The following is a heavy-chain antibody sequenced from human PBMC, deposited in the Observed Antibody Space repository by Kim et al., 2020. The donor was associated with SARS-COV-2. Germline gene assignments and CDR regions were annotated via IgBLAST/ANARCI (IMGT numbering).Heavy chain of an antibody. CDR1: GFTFSSYA. Sequence: GGSLRLSCAASGFTFSSYAMSWVRQAPGKGLEWVSAISVSGGNTYYADSVKGRFTISRDNSENTLYLQMNSLRAEDTAFYYCAKDRGATSNFDYWGQGTLVTVSS. CDR2: ISVSGGNT. CDR3: AKDRGATSNFDY. D-gene: IGHD1-26*01. J-gene: IGHJ4*02. V-gene: IGHV3-23*01.